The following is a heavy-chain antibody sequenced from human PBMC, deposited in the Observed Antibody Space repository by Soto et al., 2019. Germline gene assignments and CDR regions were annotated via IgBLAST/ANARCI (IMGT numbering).Heavy chain of an antibody. J-gene: IGHJ4*02. CDR3: ARAPDLDY. CDR1: GYTFITYG. Sequence: QVQLMQSGAEVKKPGASVKVSCKASGYTFITYGLCWVRQAPGQGLEWMGWIRPYDGKTDFPQRLQGRVTLTTDTSTSSAYMELRSQRADDTSVYYCARAPDLDYWGQGTLVTVSS. CDR2: IRPYDGKT. V-gene: IGHV1-18*01.